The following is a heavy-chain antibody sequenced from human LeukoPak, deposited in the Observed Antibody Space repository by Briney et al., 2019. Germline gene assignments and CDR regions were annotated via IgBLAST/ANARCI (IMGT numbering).Heavy chain of an antibody. CDR2: ISYDGSNK. J-gene: IGHJ6*04. CDR3: AKDSGSPKRVRYYYYGMDV. V-gene: IGHV3-30*18. CDR1: GFTFSSYG. Sequence: HPGGSLRLSCAASGFTFSSYGMHWVRQAPGKGLEWVAVISYDGSNKYYADSVKGRFTISRDNSKNTLYLQMNSLRAEDTAVYYRAKDSGSPKRVRYYYYGMDVWGKRTTVTVSS. D-gene: IGHD1-26*01.